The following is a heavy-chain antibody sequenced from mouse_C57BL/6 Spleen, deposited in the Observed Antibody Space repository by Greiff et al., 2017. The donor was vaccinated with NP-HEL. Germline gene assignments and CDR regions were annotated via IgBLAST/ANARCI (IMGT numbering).Heavy chain of an antibody. CDR3: ARRGLGPGWYFDV. V-gene: IGHV1-18*01. J-gene: IGHJ1*03. D-gene: IGHD4-1*01. CDR2: INPNNGGT. CDR1: GYTFTDYN. Sequence: VQLKESGPELVKAGASVKIPCKASGYTFTDYNMDWVKQSHGKSLEWIGDINPNNGGTIYNQKFKGKATLTVDKSSSTAYMELRSLTSEDTAVYYCARRGLGPGWYFDVWGTGTTVTVSS.